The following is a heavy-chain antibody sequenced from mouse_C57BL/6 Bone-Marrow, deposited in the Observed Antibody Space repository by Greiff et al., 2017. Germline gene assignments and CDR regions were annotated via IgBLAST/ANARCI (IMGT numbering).Heavy chain of an antibody. V-gene: IGHV1-54*01. J-gene: IGHJ4*01. CDR3: ARWGPHAMDH. CDR1: GYAFTNYL. CDR2: INPGSGGT. Sequence: VQLQQSGAELVRPGTSVKVSCKASGYAFTNYLIEWVKQRPGQGLEWIGVINPGSGGTNYNEKFKGKATLTADKSSSTAYMQLSSLTSEDSAVYFCARWGPHAMDHWGQGTSVTVSS.